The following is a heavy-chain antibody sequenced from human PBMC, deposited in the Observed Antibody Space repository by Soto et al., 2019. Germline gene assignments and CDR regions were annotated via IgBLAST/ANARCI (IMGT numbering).Heavy chain of an antibody. V-gene: IGHV3-21*01. J-gene: IGHJ6*03. CDR3: ARAPSAVTSYYYYYYMDV. CDR1: GFTFSSYS. D-gene: IGHD4-17*01. Sequence: EVQLVESGGGLVKPGGSLRLSCAASGFTFSSYSMNWVRQAPGKGLEWVSSISSSSSYIYYAESVKGRFTISRDNAKNSLYRQMHVLRADDTAVYYCARAPSAVTSYYYYYYMDVWGKGTTVTVSS. CDR2: ISSSSSYI.